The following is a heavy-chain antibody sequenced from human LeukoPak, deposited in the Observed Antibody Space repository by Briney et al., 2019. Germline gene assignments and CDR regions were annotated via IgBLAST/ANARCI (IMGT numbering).Heavy chain of an antibody. CDR3: ARVIVYYYGSGSSDY. CDR2: IIPIFGTA. V-gene: IGHV1-69*13. D-gene: IGHD3-10*01. Sequence: SVKVSCNASGGTFSSYAISWVRQAPGQGLEWMGGIIPIFGTANYAQKFQGRVTITADESTRTAYMELSSLRSEDTAVYYCARVIVYYYGSGSSDYWGQGTLVTVSS. J-gene: IGHJ4*02. CDR1: GGTFSSYA.